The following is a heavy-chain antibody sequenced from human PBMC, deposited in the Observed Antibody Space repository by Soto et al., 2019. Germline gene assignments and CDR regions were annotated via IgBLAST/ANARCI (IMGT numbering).Heavy chain of an antibody. Sequence: GGSLRLSCAASGFTFSSYSMNWVRQAPGKGLEWVSYISSSSSTIYYADYVKDQFTISRDNAKNSLYLKMNSLRDEDTAVYYYAILWVYCSNGLCYSIVEAAADYYYYGMDVWGQGTTVTVSS. CDR2: ISSSSSTI. D-gene: IGHD2-8*01. V-gene: IGHV3-48*02. J-gene: IGHJ6*02. CDR1: GFTFSSYS. CDR3: AILWVYCSNGLCYSIVEAAADYYYYGMDV.